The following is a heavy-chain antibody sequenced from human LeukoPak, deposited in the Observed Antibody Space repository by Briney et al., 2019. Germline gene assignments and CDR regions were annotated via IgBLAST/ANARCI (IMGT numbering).Heavy chain of an antibody. D-gene: IGHD1-26*01. J-gene: IGHJ4*02. CDR1: GYTFTSDG. CDR2: ISAYNGNT. V-gene: IGHV1-18*01. Sequence: AASVKVSCKASGYTFTSDGVSWVRQAPGQGLEWMGWISAYNGNTNYAQKLQGRVTMTTDTSTSTAYMELRSLRSDDTAVYYCARGGGSYYPRYFDYWGQGTLVTVSS. CDR3: ARGGGSYYPRYFDY.